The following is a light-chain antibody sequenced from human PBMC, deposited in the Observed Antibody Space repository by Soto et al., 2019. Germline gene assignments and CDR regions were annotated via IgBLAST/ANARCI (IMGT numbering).Light chain of an antibody. CDR3: QQLNSYPLT. CDR1: QGISSY. Sequence: IQLTQSPSSLSASVGDRVTITCRASQGISSYLTWYQQKPGKAPKLLIYAASTLPSVVPSKCSGSGSGTDFILTISSLQHEDIASYYCQQLNSYPLTFGGGTKVEIK. CDR2: AAS. V-gene: IGKV1-9*01. J-gene: IGKJ4*01.